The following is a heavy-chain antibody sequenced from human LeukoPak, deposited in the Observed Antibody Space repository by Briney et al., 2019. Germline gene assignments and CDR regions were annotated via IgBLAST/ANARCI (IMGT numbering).Heavy chain of an antibody. J-gene: IGHJ4*02. V-gene: IGHV3-7*01. Sequence: GGSLRLSCAASGFTFSDAWMAWVRQAPGKGLEWVANINQDGSTKQYVDSVRGRFTISRDNDKNSLYLQMNSLRAEDSGLYHCARDMKGNLDYWGQGTLVTVSS. CDR2: INQDGSTK. CDR1: GFTFSDAW. D-gene: IGHD3-16*01. CDR3: ARDMKGNLDY.